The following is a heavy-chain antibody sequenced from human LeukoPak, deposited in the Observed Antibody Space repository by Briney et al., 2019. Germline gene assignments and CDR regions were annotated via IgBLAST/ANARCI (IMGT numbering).Heavy chain of an antibody. CDR3: ARVVAAAGDNWFDP. Sequence: TSETLSLTCTVSGGSIISYYWSWIRQPAGKGLEWIGRIYTSGSTNYNPSLKSRVTMSVDTSKNQFSLKLSSVTAADTAVYYCARVVAAAGDNWFDPWGQGTLVTVSS. CDR2: IYTSGST. J-gene: IGHJ5*02. D-gene: IGHD6-13*01. V-gene: IGHV4-4*07. CDR1: GGSIISYY.